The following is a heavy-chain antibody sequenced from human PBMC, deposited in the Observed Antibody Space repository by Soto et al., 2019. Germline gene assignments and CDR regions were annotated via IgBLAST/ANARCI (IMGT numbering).Heavy chain of an antibody. CDR3: AKDDFTDRGDDYFDY. V-gene: IGHV3-23*01. J-gene: IGHJ4*02. Sequence: GGSLRLSCAASGFSFTNFAMSWVRQAPGKGLEWVAGIGASGDITWYADSVKGRLSISRDNSKNTLYLQLNSLRFEDTAVYYCAKDDFTDRGDDYFDYWGLGTLVTVSS. CDR2: IGASGDIT. D-gene: IGHD2-21*02. CDR1: GFSFTNFA.